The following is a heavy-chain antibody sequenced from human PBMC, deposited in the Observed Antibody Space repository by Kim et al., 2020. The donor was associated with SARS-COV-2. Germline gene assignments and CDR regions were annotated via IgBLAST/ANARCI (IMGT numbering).Heavy chain of an antibody. D-gene: IGHD3-10*01. CDR1: GASTTSDNYF. Sequence: SETLSLTCTVSGASTTSDNYFWGWVRQTPGKGLEWIGTISYSGNTYYNPSLKSRVAVSVDTSKNQFSLRLSSVTAADTAMYFCARHSGYYGSGTYSIKYYDFYYMDVWGKGTTVTVSS. CDR2: ISYSGNT. V-gene: IGHV4-39*01. J-gene: IGHJ6*03. CDR3: ARHSGYYGSGTYSIKYYDFYYMDV.